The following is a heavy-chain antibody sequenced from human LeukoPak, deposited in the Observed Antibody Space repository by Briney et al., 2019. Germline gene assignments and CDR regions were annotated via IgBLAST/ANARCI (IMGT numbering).Heavy chain of an antibody. CDR1: GFTFSSYG. Sequence: GRSLRLSCAASGFTFSSYGMHWVRQAPGKGLEWVAVIWHDGSAKFYVDSVRGRFSISRDDSQNTLYLQMNSLRAEDTALYYCAKDNRGGWSGYFDYWGRGTLVTVSS. V-gene: IGHV3-33*06. CDR2: IWHDGSAK. D-gene: IGHD6-19*01. J-gene: IGHJ4*02. CDR3: AKDNRGGWSGYFDY.